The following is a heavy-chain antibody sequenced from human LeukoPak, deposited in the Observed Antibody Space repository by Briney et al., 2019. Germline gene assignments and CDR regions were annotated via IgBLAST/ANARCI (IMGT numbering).Heavy chain of an antibody. Sequence: PGGSLRLSCAASVFTFSSYSMNWVRQAPGKGLEWVSSISSSSSYIYYADSVKGRFTISRDNAKNSLYLQMNSLRAEDTAAYYCARDQRRDTGTWGQGTMVTVSS. CDR3: ARDQRRDTGT. D-gene: IGHD5-18*01. J-gene: IGHJ3*01. CDR2: ISSSSSYI. V-gene: IGHV3-21*01. CDR1: VFTFSSYS.